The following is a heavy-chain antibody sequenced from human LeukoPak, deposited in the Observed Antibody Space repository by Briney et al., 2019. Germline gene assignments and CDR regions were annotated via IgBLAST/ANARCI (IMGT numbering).Heavy chain of an antibody. J-gene: IGHJ3*02. CDR3: EKQRDAFDI. CDR1: GFTVSSNY. CDR2: ISGSGGST. Sequence: GGSLRLSCAASGFTVSSNYMSWVRQAPGKGLEWVSVISGSGGSTYYADSVKGRFTISRDNSKNTLYLQMNSLRAEDTAVYYCEKQRDAFDIWGQGTMVTVSS. V-gene: IGHV3-23*01.